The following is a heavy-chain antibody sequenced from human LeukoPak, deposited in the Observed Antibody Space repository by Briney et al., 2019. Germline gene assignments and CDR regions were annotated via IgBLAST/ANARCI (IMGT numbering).Heavy chain of an antibody. D-gene: IGHD3-10*01. CDR2: IGSSGSTV. Sequence: PGGSLRLSCAASGFSFSSYEMNWVRQAPGKGLEWVSYIGSSGSTVYYADSVMGRFTISRDNSKNTLYLQMNSLRPEDTAVYYCAKDESPGHGSYGVYYYYMDVWGKGTTVTVSS. V-gene: IGHV3-48*03. CDR1: GFSFSSYE. CDR3: AKDESPGHGSYGVYYYYMDV. J-gene: IGHJ6*03.